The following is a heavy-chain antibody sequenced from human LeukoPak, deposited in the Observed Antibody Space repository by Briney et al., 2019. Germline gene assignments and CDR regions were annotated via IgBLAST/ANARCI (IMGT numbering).Heavy chain of an antibody. V-gene: IGHV3-21*01. Sequence: GGSLRLSCAASGFTFSSYSMNWVRQAPGKGLEWVSSISSSSSYIYYADSVKGRFTISRDNAKNSLYLQMNSLRAEDTAVYYCARGLMLRYFDRWFDPWGQGTLVTVSS. CDR3: ARGLMLRYFDRWFDP. D-gene: IGHD3-9*01. CDR1: GFTFSSYS. J-gene: IGHJ5*02. CDR2: ISSSSSYI.